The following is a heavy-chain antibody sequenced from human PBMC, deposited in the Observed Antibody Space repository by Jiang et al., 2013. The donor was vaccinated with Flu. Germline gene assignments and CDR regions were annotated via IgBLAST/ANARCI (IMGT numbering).Heavy chain of an antibody. J-gene: IGHJ3*02. CDR1: GGSISSGSYY. CDR2: IYTSGST. D-gene: IGHD1-1*01. V-gene: IGHV4-61*02. CDR3: ASGTTGTGLFDI. Sequence: GPGLVKPSQTLSLTCTVSGGSISSGSYYWSWIRQPAGKGLEWIGRIYTSGSTNYNPSLKSRVTISVDTSKNQFSLKLSSVTAADTAVYYCASGTTGTGLFDIWGQGTMVTVSS.